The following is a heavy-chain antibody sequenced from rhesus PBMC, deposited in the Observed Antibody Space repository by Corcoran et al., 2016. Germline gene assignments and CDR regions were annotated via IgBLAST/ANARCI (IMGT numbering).Heavy chain of an antibody. CDR1: GFTVSSYG. J-gene: IGHJ4*01. CDR3: ARAAGYSSGWSTYDC. V-gene: IGHV3-54*02. Sequence: EVQLVESGGGLVQPGGSLRLSCGASGFTVSSYGMHWVRQAPGKGLEWVTVISYDGIKTYYADSVKDRFTISRDNSKNMLYLQMNNLKLEDTAVYYCARAAGYSSGWSTYDCWGQGVLVTVSS. D-gene: IGHD6S26*01. CDR2: ISYDGIKT.